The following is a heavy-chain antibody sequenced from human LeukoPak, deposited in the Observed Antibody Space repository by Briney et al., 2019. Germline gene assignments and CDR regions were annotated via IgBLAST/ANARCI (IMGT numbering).Heavy chain of an antibody. Sequence: ESGPTLVNPTQTLTLTCTFSGFSLSTSGMRVSWIRQPPGKAVEWLARIDWDDDKFYSTSLKTRLTISKDTSKDQVVLTMTNMDPVDTATYYCARTYCSAGSCYFLFDCWGQGTLVTVSS. CDR3: ARTYCSAGSCYFLFDC. CDR1: GFSLSTSGMR. J-gene: IGHJ4*02. V-gene: IGHV2-70*04. D-gene: IGHD2-15*01. CDR2: IDWDDDK.